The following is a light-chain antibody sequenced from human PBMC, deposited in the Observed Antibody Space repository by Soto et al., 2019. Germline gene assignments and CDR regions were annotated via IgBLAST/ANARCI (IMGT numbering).Light chain of an antibody. CDR2: WAS. CDR1: QSVLYNSNNKNY. Sequence: DIVMTQSPDSLAVSLGERATINCKSSQSVLYNSNNKNYLAWYQQKPGQPPKLLIYWASTRESVVPDRFSDGGSGTYFTLTISILQAEDVAIYYCQQYFNTLPLTFGGGTKVEIK. J-gene: IGKJ4*01. V-gene: IGKV4-1*01. CDR3: QQYFNTLPLT.